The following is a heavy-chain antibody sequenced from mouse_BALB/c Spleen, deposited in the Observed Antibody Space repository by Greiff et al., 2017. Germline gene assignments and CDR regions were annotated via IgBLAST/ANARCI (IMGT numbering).Heavy chain of an antibody. Sequence: EVQGVESGGGLVKPGGSLKLSCAASGFTFSSYAMSWVRQTPEKRLEWVASISSGGSTYYPDSVKGRFTISRDNARNILYLQMSSLRSEDTAMYYCAREDGLYAMDYWGQGTSVTVSS. CDR3: AREDGLYAMDY. CDR1: GFTFSSYA. CDR2: ISSGGST. D-gene: IGHD2-3*01. J-gene: IGHJ4*01. V-gene: IGHV5-6-5*01.